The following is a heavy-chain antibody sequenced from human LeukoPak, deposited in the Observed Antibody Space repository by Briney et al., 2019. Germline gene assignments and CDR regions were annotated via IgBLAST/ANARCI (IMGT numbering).Heavy chain of an antibody. V-gene: IGHV4-34*01. CDR2: INHSGST. Sequence: SETLSLTCAVYGGSFSGYYWSWIRQPPGKGLEWSGEINHSGSTNYNPSLKSRVTISVDTPKNQFSLKLSSVTAADTAVYYCARGPAAVAPWGQGTLVTVSS. D-gene: IGHD6-19*01. CDR3: ARGPAAVAP. J-gene: IGHJ5*02. CDR1: GGSFSGYY.